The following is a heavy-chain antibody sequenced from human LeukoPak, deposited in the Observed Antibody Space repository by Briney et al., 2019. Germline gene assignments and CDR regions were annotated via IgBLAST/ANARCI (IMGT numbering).Heavy chain of an antibody. CDR3: ARAKTTVTTLYYYYYYYMDV. CDR2: ISAYNGNT. J-gene: IGHJ6*03. D-gene: IGHD4-17*01. Sequence: GASVKVSCKASGYTFTSYGISWVRQAPGQGLEWMGWISAYNGNTNYAQKLQGRVTMTRNTSISTAYMELSSLRSEDTAVYYCARAKTTVTTLYYYYYYYMDVWGKGTTVTVSS. V-gene: IGHV1-18*01. CDR1: GYTFTSYG.